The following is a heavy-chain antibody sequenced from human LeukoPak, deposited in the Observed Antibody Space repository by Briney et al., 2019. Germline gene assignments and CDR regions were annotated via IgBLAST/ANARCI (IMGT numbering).Heavy chain of an antibody. CDR1: GFSFSRSG. J-gene: IGHJ4*02. Sequence: GGSLTLSCAASGFSFSRSGLNWVRQPPGKGLEWVSTSGTDGDSYYADSVKGRFAISRDNSKNMLYLHMTSLRAEDTAVYYRAKKTVGNYPLDSWGQGALVTVSP. V-gene: IGHV3-23*01. CDR3: AKKTVGNYPLDS. CDR2: SGTDGDS. D-gene: IGHD5-24*01.